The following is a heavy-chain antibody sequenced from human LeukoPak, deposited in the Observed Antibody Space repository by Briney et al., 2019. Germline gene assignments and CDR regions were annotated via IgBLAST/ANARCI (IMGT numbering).Heavy chain of an antibody. D-gene: IGHD3-10*01. CDR2: ISGSGGST. J-gene: IGHJ5*02. V-gene: IGHV3-23*01. CDR1: GFTFSSYA. CDR3: AKDRYGSGSYNNWFDP. Sequence: GGSLRLSCAASGFTFSSYAMSWVRQDPGKGLEWVSAISGSGGSTYYADSAKGRFTISRDNSKNTLYLQMNSLRAEDTAVYYCAKDRYGSGSYNNWFDPWGQGTLVTVSS.